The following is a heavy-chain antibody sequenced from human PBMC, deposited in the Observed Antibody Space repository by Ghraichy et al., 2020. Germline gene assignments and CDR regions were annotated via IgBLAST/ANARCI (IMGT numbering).Heavy chain of an antibody. CDR3: ASTDLDY. CDR2: ISVHNGNA. D-gene: IGHD4-17*01. Sequence: ASVKVSCKTSGYTHTRYGISWVRQAPGQGLEWMGWISVHNGNAHSAQKLQGRVTMTTDKSTSTAYMELRSLRSDDTAVYYCASTDLDYWGQGTLVTVSS. J-gene: IGHJ4*02. CDR1: GYTHTRYG. V-gene: IGHV1-18*01.